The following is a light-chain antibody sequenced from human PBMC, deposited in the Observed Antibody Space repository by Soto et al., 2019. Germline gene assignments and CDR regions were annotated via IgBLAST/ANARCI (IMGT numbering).Light chain of an antibody. CDR3: AAWDDRLNGVA. Sequence: QSVVTQPTSVSGAPRQRVTISCSGGSSNIGSNAVNWYQQFPGKAPKLLIYYDDLLPSGVSDRFSGSKSGTSASLAISGLQSDDEADYYCAAWDDRLNGVAFGGGTKLTVL. J-gene: IGLJ3*02. CDR2: YDD. V-gene: IGLV1-36*01. CDR1: SSNIGSNA.